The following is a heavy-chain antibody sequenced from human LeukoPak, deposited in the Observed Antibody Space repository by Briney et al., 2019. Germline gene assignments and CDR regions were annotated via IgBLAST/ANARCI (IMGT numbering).Heavy chain of an antibody. Sequence: GGSLRLSCAASGFTFSSYWMHWVRQAPGKGLVWVSCINSDGSSTSYADSVKGRFTISRDNAKNTLYLQMNSLRAEDTAVYYCARDWAPWTGTTRLGYWGQGTLVTVSS. CDR1: GFTFSSYW. V-gene: IGHV3-74*01. CDR3: ARDWAPWTGTTRLGY. J-gene: IGHJ4*02. D-gene: IGHD1-1*01. CDR2: INSDGSST.